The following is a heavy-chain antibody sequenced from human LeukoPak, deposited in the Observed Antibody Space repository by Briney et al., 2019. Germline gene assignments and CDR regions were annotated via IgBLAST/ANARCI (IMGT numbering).Heavy chain of an antibody. CDR1: GGSFSGYY. CDR3: ARARQLAYYYYYMDV. D-gene: IGHD1-1*01. J-gene: IGHJ6*03. CDR2: INHSGST. V-gene: IGHV4-34*01. Sequence: SETLSLTCAVYGGSFSGYYWSWIRQPPGKGLEWIGEINHSGSTNYNPSLKSRVTMSLDTSKNQFSLKLSSVTAADTAVYYCARARQLAYYYYYMDVWGKGTTVTVSS.